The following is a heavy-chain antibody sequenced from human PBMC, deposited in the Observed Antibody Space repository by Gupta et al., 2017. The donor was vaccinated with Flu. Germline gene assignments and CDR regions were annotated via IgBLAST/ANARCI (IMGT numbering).Heavy chain of an antibody. CDR2: IYPGDSDI. D-gene: IGHD6-19*01. V-gene: IGHV5-51*01. CDR3: ARCPLFAVAESSAPGRYYVMDV. J-gene: IGHJ6*02. Sequence: RQMPGKGLEWMESIYPGDSDIRYNPSFTGQGTSAADKSTNTAYLQWASLTASDSAMSYCARCPLFAVAESSAPGRYYVMDVWGQGTAVTVSS.